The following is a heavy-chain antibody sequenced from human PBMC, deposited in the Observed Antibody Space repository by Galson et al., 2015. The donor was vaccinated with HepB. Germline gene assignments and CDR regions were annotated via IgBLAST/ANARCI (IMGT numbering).Heavy chain of an antibody. CDR1: GFTFASYA. CDR3: AKDVAATGPGSGYFHS. J-gene: IGHJ4*02. Sequence: SLRLSCAASGFTFASYAMSWVRQAPGKGLEWVSVISGSGDSTYYSPSVKGRFAIYRENSKSTLYLEMSSLRADDTAVYYCAKDVAATGPGSGYFHSWGQGTLVTVSS. D-gene: IGHD6-13*01. V-gene: IGHV3-23*01. CDR2: ISGSGDST.